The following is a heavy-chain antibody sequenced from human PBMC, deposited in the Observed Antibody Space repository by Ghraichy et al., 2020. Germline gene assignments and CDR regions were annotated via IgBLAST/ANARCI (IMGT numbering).Heavy chain of an antibody. Sequence: ETLRLSCAASGFTFGSYAMSWVRQAPGKGLEWVSAISGSGGSTYYADSVKGRFTISRDNSKNTLYLQMNSLRAEDTAVYYCAKANSGWGPPTFDYWGQGTLVTVSS. V-gene: IGHV3-23*01. CDR2: ISGSGGST. CDR1: GFTFGSYA. CDR3: AKANSGWGPPTFDY. D-gene: IGHD6-19*01. J-gene: IGHJ4*02.